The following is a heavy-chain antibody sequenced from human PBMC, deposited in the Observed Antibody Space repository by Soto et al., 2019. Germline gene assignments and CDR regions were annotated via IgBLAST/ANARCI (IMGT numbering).Heavy chain of an antibody. Sequence: SETLSLTCIVSGASMSSYYWSWIRQPPGKGLEWVGYMYYSGSTNYNPSLKSRVTISLDTAKNQFSLKLTSVTAADPAVYYCATVPYYYDSSGYYYHQGHFDYWGQGNLVTVSS. CDR2: MYYSGST. CDR1: GASMSSYY. CDR3: ATVPYYYDSSGYYYHQGHFDY. D-gene: IGHD3-22*01. V-gene: IGHV4-59*01. J-gene: IGHJ4*02.